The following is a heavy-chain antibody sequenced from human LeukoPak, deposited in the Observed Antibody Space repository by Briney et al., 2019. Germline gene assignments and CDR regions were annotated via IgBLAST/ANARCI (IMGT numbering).Heavy chain of an antibody. CDR1: GGTFISYA. J-gene: IGHJ4*02. CDR2: IIPIFGTA. CDR3: ALPRGGLWGSYDY. D-gene: IGHD3-16*01. Sequence: ASVKVSCKASGGTFISYAISWVRQAPGQGVEGRGGIIPIFGTATYAQKFQGTLTITTHHSTRTAYMEPSGLTSEDTAVYYCALPRGGLWGSYDYWGQGTLVTVSS. V-gene: IGHV1-69*05.